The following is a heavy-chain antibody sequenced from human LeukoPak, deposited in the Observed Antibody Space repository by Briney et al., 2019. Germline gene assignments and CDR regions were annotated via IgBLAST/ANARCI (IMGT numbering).Heavy chain of an antibody. CDR3: ATNGGGDSGYGNFDY. CDR1: GFTFDDYA. D-gene: IGHD5-12*01. Sequence: GGSLRLSCAVSGFTFDDYAMHWVRLVPGKGLEWVSGISWNSDTVGYGDSVKGRFTISRDNAKNSLYLQMNSLRPEDTALYYCATNGGGDSGYGNFDYWGQGTLVTVSS. V-gene: IGHV3-9*01. CDR2: ISWNSDTV. J-gene: IGHJ4*02.